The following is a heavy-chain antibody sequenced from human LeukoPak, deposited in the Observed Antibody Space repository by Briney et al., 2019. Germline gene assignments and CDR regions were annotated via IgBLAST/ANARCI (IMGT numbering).Heavy chain of an antibody. D-gene: IGHD2-2*01. CDR1: GFTFSSYG. J-gene: IGHJ6*03. V-gene: IGHV3-30*02. CDR2: IRYDGSNK. Sequence: PGGSLRLSCAVSGFTFSSYGMHWVRQAPGKGLEGVAFIRYDGSNKYYADSVKGRFTIYRDNSKNTLYLQMNSLRAEDTAVYYCAKCERVPAAYYYYYYMDVWGKGTTVTVSS. CDR3: AKCERVPAAYYYYYYMDV.